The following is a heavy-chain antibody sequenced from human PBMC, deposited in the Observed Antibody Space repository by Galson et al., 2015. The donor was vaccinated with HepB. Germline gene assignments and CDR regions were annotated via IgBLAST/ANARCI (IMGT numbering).Heavy chain of an antibody. J-gene: IGHJ6*02. Sequence: SVKVSCKASGYTFTSYGISWVRQAPGQGLEWMGWISAYNGNTNYAQKLQGRVTMTTDTSTSTAYMELRSLRSDDTAVYYCARDDYYGSGSYYPRYYYYGMDVWGQGTTVTVSS. CDR3: ARDDYYGSGSYYPRYYYYGMDV. D-gene: IGHD3-10*01. CDR2: ISAYNGNT. CDR1: GYTFTSYG. V-gene: IGHV1-18*04.